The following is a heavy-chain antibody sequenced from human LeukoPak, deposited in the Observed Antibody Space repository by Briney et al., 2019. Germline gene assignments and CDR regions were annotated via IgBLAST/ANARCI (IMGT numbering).Heavy chain of an antibody. CDR2: INHSGSA. CDR1: GDLFSGYY. J-gene: IGHJ3*02. D-gene: IGHD5-18*01. CDR3: AGQGVNTTIVQVMYAFDI. Sequence: SETLSLTCAVYGDLFSGYYWSWIRQPPGKGLEWMGEINHSGSANYNPSLKSRPTISINTSKNQFSLKLSSVTAADTAVYYCAGQGVNTTIVQVMYAFDIWGQGTMVTVSS. V-gene: IGHV4-34*01.